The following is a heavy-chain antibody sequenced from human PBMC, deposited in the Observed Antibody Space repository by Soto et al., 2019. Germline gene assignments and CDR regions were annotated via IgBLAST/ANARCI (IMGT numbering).Heavy chain of an antibody. CDR2: IDSSGSII. J-gene: IGHJ4*02. CDR1: GFTFSDYY. V-gene: IGHV3-11*01. D-gene: IGHD3-22*01. CDR3: ARDLGYYDSSGYFDY. Sequence: GGSLRLSCSASGFTFSDYYMSWIRQAPGKGLEWISYIDSSGSIIYYADSVKGRFTISRDNAKNPLYLQMNSLRAEDTAVYYCARDLGYYDSSGYFDYWGQGTLVTVSS.